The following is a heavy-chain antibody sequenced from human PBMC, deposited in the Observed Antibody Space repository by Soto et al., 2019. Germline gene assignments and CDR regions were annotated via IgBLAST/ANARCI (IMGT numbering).Heavy chain of an antibody. CDR2: ISRSSTTTI. CDR3: ARDRLGYSYGNSMDV. D-gene: IGHD5-18*01. V-gene: IGHV3-48*02. Sequence: GGSLRLSCVASGFTLSTYSMNWVRQAPGKGLELISYISRSSTTTIYYADSVKGRFTISRDNAENSLYLQMNSLRDEDTAVYYCARDRLGYSYGNSMDVWGQGTTVTVSS. J-gene: IGHJ6*02. CDR1: GFTLSTYS.